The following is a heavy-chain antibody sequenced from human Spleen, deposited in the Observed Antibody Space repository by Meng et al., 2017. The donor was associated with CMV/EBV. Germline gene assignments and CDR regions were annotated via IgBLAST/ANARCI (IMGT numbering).Heavy chain of an antibody. CDR3: ARGVPYADSPGGYFDY. J-gene: IGHJ4*02. CDR1: GGSISGSY. CDR2: IYYGGSI. Sequence: SETLSLTCTVSGGSISGSYWSWVRQPPGKGLEWIGYIYYGGSIDYNASLKSRVTISVETSKKHFSLKLKSVTAADTAVYYCARGVPYADSPGGYFDYWGQGRLVIVSS. V-gene: IGHV4-59*01. D-gene: IGHD2-2*01.